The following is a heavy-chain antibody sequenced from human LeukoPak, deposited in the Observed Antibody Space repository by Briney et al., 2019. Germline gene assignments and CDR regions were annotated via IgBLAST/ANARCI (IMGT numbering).Heavy chain of an antibody. CDR1: GFTFSSYG. D-gene: IGHD4-17*01. CDR2: IWYDGSNK. V-gene: IGHV3-33*01. J-gene: IGHJ4*02. Sequence: GGSLRLSCAASGFTFSSYGMHWVRQAPGKGLEWVAVIWYDGSNKYYADSVKGRFTISRDNSKNTLYLQMNSLRAEDTAVYYCARDSDGDYGWVDYWGQGTPVTVSS. CDR3: ARDSDGDYGWVDY.